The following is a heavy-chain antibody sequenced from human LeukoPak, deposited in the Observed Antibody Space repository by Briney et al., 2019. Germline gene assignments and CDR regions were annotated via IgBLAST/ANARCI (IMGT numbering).Heavy chain of an antibody. V-gene: IGHV3-30*02. Sequence: GGSLILSCAASGFTFSSYGMHWVRQAPGKGLEWVAFIRYDGSNKYYADSVKGRFTISRDNSKNTLYLQMNSLRAEDTAVYYCAKDIRGYYDSSGYYPVGYFDYWGQGTLVTVSS. CDR2: IRYDGSNK. CDR3: AKDIRGYYDSSGYYPVGYFDY. D-gene: IGHD3-22*01. J-gene: IGHJ4*02. CDR1: GFTFSSYG.